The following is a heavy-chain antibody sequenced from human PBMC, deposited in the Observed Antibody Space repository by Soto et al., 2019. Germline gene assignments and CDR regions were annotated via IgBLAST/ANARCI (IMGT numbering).Heavy chain of an antibody. D-gene: IGHD3-3*01. Sequence: QVQLQESGPGLVKPSETLSLTCTVSGGSISSYYWSWIRQPPGKGLEWIGYIYYSGSTNYNPSLKSRVTIAVDTSKNQFSLKLSSVTAADTAVYYCARLKSYDFWSGYSYYYYYMDVWGKGTTVTVSS. CDR2: IYYSGST. CDR3: ARLKSYDFWSGYSYYYYYMDV. CDR1: GGSISSYY. V-gene: IGHV4-59*08. J-gene: IGHJ6*03.